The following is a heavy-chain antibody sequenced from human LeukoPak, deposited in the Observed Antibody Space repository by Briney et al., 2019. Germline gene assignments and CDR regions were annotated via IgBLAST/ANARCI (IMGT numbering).Heavy chain of an antibody. CDR3: ARHVIDSSGYYLDYFDF. CDR2: IYYSGST. CDR1: GGSISSNSYY. J-gene: IGHJ4*02. V-gene: IGHV4-39*01. D-gene: IGHD3-22*01. Sequence: WETLSLTCTVSGGSISSNSYYWGWSRQPPGKGLEWIGSIYYSGSTYYNPSLKSRVTISVDTSKNQFSLKLSSVTAADTAVLYCARHVIDSSGYYLDYFDFWGQGTLVTVSS.